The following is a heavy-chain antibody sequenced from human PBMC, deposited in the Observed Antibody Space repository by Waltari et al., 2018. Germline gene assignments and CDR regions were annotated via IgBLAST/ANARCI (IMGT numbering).Heavy chain of an antibody. D-gene: IGHD2-2*01. Sequence: QVQLVQSGAEVKRPGASVKVSCKTSGYPFTSYIIHWLRQAPGQRPEWMGWIQAGKGNTKYVQKFQERVTITRDTSASTVYMELSSLRSEDPGVYFCAREGVPAAVRADYYYPMDVWGQGTTVTVSS. J-gene: IGHJ6*02. CDR1: GYPFTSYI. V-gene: IGHV1-3*01. CDR3: AREGVPAAVRADYYYPMDV. CDR2: IQAGKGNT.